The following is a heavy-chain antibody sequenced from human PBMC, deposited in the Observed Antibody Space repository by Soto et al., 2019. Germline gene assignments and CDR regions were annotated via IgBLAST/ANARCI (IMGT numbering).Heavy chain of an antibody. CDR1: GYTFTSYD. V-gene: IGHV1-8*01. CDR3: ARSYITIFGVVIYYYGMDV. J-gene: IGHJ6*02. D-gene: IGHD3-3*01. CDR2: MNPNSGNT. Sequence: AASVKVSCKASGYTFTSYDINWVRQATGQGLEWMGWMNPNSGNTGYAQKFQGRVTMTRNTSISTAYMELSSLRSEDTAVYYCARSYITIFGVVIYYYGMDVWGQGTTVTVSS.